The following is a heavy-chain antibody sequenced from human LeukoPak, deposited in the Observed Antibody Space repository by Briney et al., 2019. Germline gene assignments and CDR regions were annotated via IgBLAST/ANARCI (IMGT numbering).Heavy chain of an antibody. D-gene: IGHD3-10*01. Sequence: PSETLSLTCTVSGASISSDHWNWIRQPPGKGLEWIGYIHYTGTTNYNPSLKSRVTISVDTSKYQFSLKLSSVTAADTAVYYCARLFPLMVRGVSDAFDIWGQGTMVTVSS. CDR2: IHYTGTT. J-gene: IGHJ3*02. V-gene: IGHV4-59*08. CDR1: GASISSDH. CDR3: ARLFPLMVRGVSDAFDI.